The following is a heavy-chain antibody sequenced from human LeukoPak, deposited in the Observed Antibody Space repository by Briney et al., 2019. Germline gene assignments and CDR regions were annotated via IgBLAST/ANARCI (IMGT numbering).Heavy chain of an antibody. Sequence: GGSLRLSCAASGFTFSGSAMHWVRQASGKGLEWVGRIRSKANSYATAYAASVKGRFTISRDDSKNTAYLQMNSLKTEDTAVYYCTRHIRDIVAVPAAPSVNYYYYMDVWGKGTTVTVSS. J-gene: IGHJ6*03. CDR2: IRSKANSYAT. CDR3: TRHIRDIVAVPAAPSVNYYYYMDV. CDR1: GFTFSGSA. V-gene: IGHV3-73*01. D-gene: IGHD2-2*01.